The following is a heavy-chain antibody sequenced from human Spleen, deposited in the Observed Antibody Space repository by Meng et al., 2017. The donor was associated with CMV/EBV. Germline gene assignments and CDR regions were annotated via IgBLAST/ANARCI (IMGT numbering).Heavy chain of an antibody. CDR3: ARPTTTVSGTRWFDS. J-gene: IGHJ5*01. D-gene: IGHD6-19*01. Sequence: GESLKISCAASGFPFNDYYMTWIRQAPGKGLEWVAYISTGGYTVFYADFVKGRFTVSRDSARKSLYLQMNSLRVDDTAVYYCARPTTTVSGTRWFDSWGQGTLVTVSS. CDR2: ISTGGYTV. CDR1: GFPFNDYY. V-gene: IGHV3-11*01.